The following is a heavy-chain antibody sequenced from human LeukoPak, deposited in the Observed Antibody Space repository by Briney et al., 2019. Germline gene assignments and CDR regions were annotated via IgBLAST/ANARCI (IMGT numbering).Heavy chain of an antibody. CDR3: ARGGGGDYFDY. CDR2: ISAYSANA. V-gene: IGHV1-18*01. J-gene: IGHJ4*02. Sequence: ASVKVSCQASGYTFTSYGISWVRQAPGQGLKWMGWISAYSANANYVQKLRGRVTMTTDTSTSTAYMELRSLRSDDTAVYYCARGGGGDYFDYWGQGTLVTVSS. CDR1: GYTFTSYG. D-gene: IGHD2-21*01.